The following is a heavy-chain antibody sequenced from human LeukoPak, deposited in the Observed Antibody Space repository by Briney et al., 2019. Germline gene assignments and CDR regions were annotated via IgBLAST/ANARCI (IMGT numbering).Heavy chain of an antibody. CDR2: INTNTGNP. Sequence: ASVKVSCKASGYTFTSYAMNWVRQAPGQGLEWRGWINTNTGNPTYTQGFTGRFVFSLDTSVSTAYLQISSLKAEDTAVYYCARDGLPGRYYYDSSGYYYEPPTNFDYWGQGTLVTVSS. CDR1: GYTFTSYA. V-gene: IGHV7-4-1*02. CDR3: ARDGLPGRYYYDSSGYYYEPPTNFDY. D-gene: IGHD3-22*01. J-gene: IGHJ4*02.